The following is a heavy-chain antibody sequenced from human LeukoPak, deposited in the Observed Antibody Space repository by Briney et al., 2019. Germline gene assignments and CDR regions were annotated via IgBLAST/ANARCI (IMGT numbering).Heavy chain of an antibody. V-gene: IGHV3-21*01. CDR2: ISSSSSYI. Sequence: GGSPRLSCAASGFTFSSYSMTWVRQAPGKGLEWVSSISSSSSYIYYADSVKGRFTISRDNAKNSLYLQMNSLRAEDTAVYYCARDHYDILTGSAPLDFDYWGQGTLVTVSS. J-gene: IGHJ4*02. CDR1: GFTFSSYS. CDR3: ARDHYDILTGSAPLDFDY. D-gene: IGHD3-9*01.